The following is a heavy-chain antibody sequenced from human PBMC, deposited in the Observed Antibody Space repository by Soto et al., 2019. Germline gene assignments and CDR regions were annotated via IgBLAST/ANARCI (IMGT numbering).Heavy chain of an antibody. CDR1: GYAFTTYG. Sequence: QVHLVQSGAEVKKPGASVKVSCKGSGYAFTTYGITWVRQSPGQGLEWMGWISAHNGNTNYAQKLQGRVTVTRDTSTSTAYMELRSLRSDDAAVYYCARGRDGDYWGQGALVTVSS. V-gene: IGHV1-18*01. J-gene: IGHJ4*02. D-gene: IGHD6-6*01. CDR2: ISAHNGNT. CDR3: ARGRDGDY.